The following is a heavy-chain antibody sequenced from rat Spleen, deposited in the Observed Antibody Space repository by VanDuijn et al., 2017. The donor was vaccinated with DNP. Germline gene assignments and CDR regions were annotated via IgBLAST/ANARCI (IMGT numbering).Heavy chain of an antibody. V-gene: IGHV5-31*01. CDR2: ITNTGGST. D-gene: IGHD1-1*01. J-gene: IGHJ2*01. Sequence: EVQLVESGGGLVQPGRSLKLSCVASGFTFNNYWMTWIRQAPGKGLEWVASITNTGGSTYYPDSVKGRFTISRDNAKSTLYLQMNSLRCEDTATYYCTRRTTVAYYFDYWGQGVMVTVSS. CDR1: GFTFNNYW. CDR3: TRRTTVAYYFDY.